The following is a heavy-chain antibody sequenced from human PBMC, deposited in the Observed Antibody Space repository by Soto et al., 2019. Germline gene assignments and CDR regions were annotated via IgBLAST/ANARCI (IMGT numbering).Heavy chain of an antibody. CDR3: ARGAVVNFDS. J-gene: IGHJ4*02. Sequence: QLQLQESGSGLVKPSQTLSLTCAVSGGSISSGGSSWTWIRQPPGKGLEWIGYIYHSGSTYYNPSLQSRVYISLDRSKNQFSMRLSSVTAADTAVYYCARGAVVNFDSWGQGTLVTVSS. CDR2: IYHSGST. D-gene: IGHD3-22*01. CDR1: GGSISSGGSS. V-gene: IGHV4-30-2*01.